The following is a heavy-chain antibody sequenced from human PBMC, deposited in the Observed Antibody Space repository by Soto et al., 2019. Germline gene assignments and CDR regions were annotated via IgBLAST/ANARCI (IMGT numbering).Heavy chain of an antibody. CDR2: IYWDDDK. D-gene: IGHD4-17*01. J-gene: IGHJ4*02. CDR1: GFSLSTSGVG. CDR3: AHRRVTTGSDYFDY. V-gene: IGHV2-5*02. Sequence: TGTTPVNPTQPLTLTCTFSGFSLSTSGVGVGWIRQPPGKALEWLALIYWDDDKRYSPSLKSRLTITKDTSKNQVVLTMTNMDPVDTATYYCAHRRVTTGSDYFDYWGQGTLVTVSS.